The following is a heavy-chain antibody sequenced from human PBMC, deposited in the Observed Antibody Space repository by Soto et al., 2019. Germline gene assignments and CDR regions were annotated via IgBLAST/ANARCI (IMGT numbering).Heavy chain of an antibody. D-gene: IGHD6-25*01. CDR2: IHHSGNS. CDR3: ARGERQQQRDY. J-gene: IGHJ4*02. V-gene: IGHV4-4*02. Sequence: QVQLHESGPGLVKPSGTLSLTCAVSGDSIRSDKWWSWVRQPPGKGLEWIGEIHHSGNSNYNPSLKSRVIISVDKSENQFSLNLSFVTDADTAVYYCARGERQQQRDYWGQGTLVTVSS. CDR1: GDSIRSDKW.